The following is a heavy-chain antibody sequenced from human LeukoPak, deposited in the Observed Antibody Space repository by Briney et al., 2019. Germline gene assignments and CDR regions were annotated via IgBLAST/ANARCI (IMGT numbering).Heavy chain of an antibody. D-gene: IGHD5-24*01. CDR1: GGSISSYY. CDR2: IYYSGST. V-gene: IGHV4-59*01. Sequence: SETLSLTCTVSGGSISSYYWSWIRQPPGNGLEWIGYIYYSGSTNYNPSLKSRVTISIDTSKNQFSLKLSSVTAADTAVYFCARDVTAQQDGSNWFDPWGQGTLVTVSS. CDR3: ARDVTAQQDGSNWFDP. J-gene: IGHJ5*02.